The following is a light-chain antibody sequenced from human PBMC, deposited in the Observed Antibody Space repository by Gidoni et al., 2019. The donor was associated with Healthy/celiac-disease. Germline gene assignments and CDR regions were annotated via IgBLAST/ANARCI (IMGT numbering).Light chain of an antibody. CDR3: QQYGSSPPTWT. J-gene: IGKJ1*01. Sequence: EIVLTQSPGTLSLSPGDRATLSCRASQSVSSSYLAWYQQKPGQAPRLLIYGASSRATGIPDRFSGSGSGTDFTLTISRLEPEDFAVYYCQQYGSSPPTWTFGQXTKVEIK. CDR2: GAS. CDR1: QSVSSSY. V-gene: IGKV3-20*01.